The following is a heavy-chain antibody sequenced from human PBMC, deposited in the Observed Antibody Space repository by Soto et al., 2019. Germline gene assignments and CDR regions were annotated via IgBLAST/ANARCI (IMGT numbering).Heavy chain of an antibody. CDR3: VRGFYDSRGYSSQFDL. Sequence: QVQLQESGPGLVKPSETLSLSCTVSGDSIISDYWSWIRQSPGKGLEWMAYIHHSGNTYYNPSLKRRVTTSLDCSRNRFSLELRSGTAVDTAVYYSVRGFYDSRGYSSQFDLWGQGTQVNVPS. J-gene: IGHJ5*02. D-gene: IGHD3-22*01. CDR2: IHHSGNT. CDR1: GDSIISDY. V-gene: IGHV4-59*01.